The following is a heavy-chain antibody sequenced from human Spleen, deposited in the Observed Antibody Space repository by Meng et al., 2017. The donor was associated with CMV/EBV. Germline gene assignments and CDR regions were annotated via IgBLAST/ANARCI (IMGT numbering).Heavy chain of an antibody. J-gene: IGHJ4*02. D-gene: IGHD3-22*01. CDR2: INPNSGGT. CDR3: ARGDSNLDY. Sequence: KGSCNTSGHSFTDPYFNWVRQAPGQGLEWMGRINPNSGGTDYAQKFQGRVSVTRDTSITTAYMELSRLQSDDTAVFYCARGDSNLDYWGQGTLVTVSS. CDR1: GHSFTDPY. V-gene: IGHV1-2*06.